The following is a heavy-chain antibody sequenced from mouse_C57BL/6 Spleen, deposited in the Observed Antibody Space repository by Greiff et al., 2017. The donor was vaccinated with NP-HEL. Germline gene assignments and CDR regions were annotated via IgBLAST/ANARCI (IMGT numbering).Heavy chain of an antibody. J-gene: IGHJ1*03. Sequence: VQLQQSGPELVKPGASVKISCKASGYAFSSSWMNWVKQRPGQGLEWIGRIYPGDGETNYNGKFKGKATLTADKSSSTAYMQLSSLTSEDSAVYFCARDYYGSSYWYFDVWGTGTTVTVSS. V-gene: IGHV1-82*01. CDR2: IYPGDGET. CDR3: ARDYYGSSYWYFDV. D-gene: IGHD1-1*01. CDR1: GYAFSSSW.